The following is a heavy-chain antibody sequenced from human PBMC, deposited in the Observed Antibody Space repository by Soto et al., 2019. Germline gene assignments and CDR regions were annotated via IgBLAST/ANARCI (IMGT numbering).Heavy chain of an antibody. Sequence: QVQLVQSGAEVKKPGSSVKVSCKASGGTFSSYAISWVRQPPGQGLEWMGGIIPIFGTANYAQKFQGRVTITADESTSTAYMELSSLRSEDTAVYYCARGVGGEHQLLYTAINYYYYYGMDVWGQGTTVTVSS. V-gene: IGHV1-69*01. CDR1: GGTFSSYA. CDR3: ARGVGGEHQLLYTAINYYYYYGMDV. D-gene: IGHD2-2*02. CDR2: IIPIFGTA. J-gene: IGHJ6*02.